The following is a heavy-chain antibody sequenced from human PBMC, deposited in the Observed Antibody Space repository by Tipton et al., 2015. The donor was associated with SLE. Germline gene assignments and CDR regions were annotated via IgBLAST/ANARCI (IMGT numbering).Heavy chain of an antibody. J-gene: IGHJ5*02. CDR1: DGSISDYY. CDR2: SNHSGST. V-gene: IGHV4-34*01. D-gene: IGHD3-10*01. CDR3: ARGEGYYGSGSYQGWFDP. Sequence: TLSLTCTVSDGSISDYYWSLIRQPPGKGLEWIGESNHSGSTNYNPSLKSRVTISVDTSNNQFSLKLYSVTAADTAVYYCARGEGYYGSGSYQGWFDPWGQGTLVTVSS.